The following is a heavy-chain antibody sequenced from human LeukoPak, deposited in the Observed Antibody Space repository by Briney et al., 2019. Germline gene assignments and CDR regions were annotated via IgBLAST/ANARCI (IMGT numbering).Heavy chain of an antibody. J-gene: IGHJ1*01. CDR1: GGTFSSYT. V-gene: IGHV1-69*04. D-gene: IGHD3-22*01. CDR2: IIPILGIA. Sequence: ASVKVSCKASGGTFSSYTISWVRQAPGQGLEWMGRIIPILGIANYAQKFQGRVTITADKSTSTAYMELSSLRSEGTAVYYCARDYYDSSGYGTNWGQGTLVTVSS. CDR3: ARDYYDSSGYGTN.